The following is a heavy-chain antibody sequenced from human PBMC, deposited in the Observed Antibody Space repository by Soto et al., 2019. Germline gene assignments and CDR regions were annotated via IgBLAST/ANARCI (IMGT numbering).Heavy chain of an antibody. CDR2: ISRSGRGSA. CDR1: GFTFNSYV. V-gene: IGHV3-23*01. J-gene: IGHJ4*02. Sequence: GGSLRLSCAASGFTFNSYVMTWVRQAPVEGLEWVSSISRSGRGSAYYADSVKGRFTISRDNSENTLFLQMNNLRDEDTALYYFERGRYLDSSDYGVATLPFDHWGLGTLVTVSS. D-gene: IGHD3-22*01. CDR3: ERGRYLDSSDYGVATLPFDH.